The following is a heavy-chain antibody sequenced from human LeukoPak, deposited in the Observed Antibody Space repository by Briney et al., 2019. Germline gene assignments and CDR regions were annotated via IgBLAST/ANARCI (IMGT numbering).Heavy chain of an antibody. J-gene: IGHJ4*02. V-gene: IGHV3-21*01. CDR2: ISSSSSYI. Sequence: GGSLRLSCAASGFTFSSYSMNWVRQAPGKGLEWVSSISSSSSYIYYADSVKGRFTISRDNAKNSPYLQMNSLRAEDTAVYYCARDLLYSSSWYDYWGQGTLVTVSS. D-gene: IGHD6-13*01. CDR1: GFTFSSYS. CDR3: ARDLLYSSSWYDY.